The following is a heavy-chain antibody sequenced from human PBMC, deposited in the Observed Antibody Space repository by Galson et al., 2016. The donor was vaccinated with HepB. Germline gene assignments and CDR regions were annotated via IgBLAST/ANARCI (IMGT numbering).Heavy chain of an antibody. CDR2: IWYDGGNK. Sequence: SLRLSCAASGFTFSNYGMHWVRQAPGKGLEWVAIIWYDGGNKYYADSVKGRFTISRDNSKNTLYLQMDSLRVEDTAVYYCVRDGAIHPSSWFDFRGQGTLVSVSS. CDR3: VRDGAIHPSSWFDF. D-gene: IGHD6-13*01. V-gene: IGHV3-33*01. J-gene: IGHJ4*02. CDR1: GFTFSNYG.